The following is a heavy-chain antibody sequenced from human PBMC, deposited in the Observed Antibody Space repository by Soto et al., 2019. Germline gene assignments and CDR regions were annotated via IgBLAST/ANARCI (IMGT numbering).Heavy chain of an antibody. CDR3: TRDASRDSSARGWFDP. CDR1: GFTLRSFT. J-gene: IGHJ5*02. D-gene: IGHD6-13*01. CDR2: ISSNSAYI. V-gene: IGHV3-21*01. Sequence: PGVSLRLSCAASGFTLRSFTMNWLRQAPGKGLEWASTISSNSAYIYYTEALRGRFTISRDNAKNSLHLQMNSLRAEDTAVYYCTRDASRDSSARGWFDPWGPGTLVTVSS.